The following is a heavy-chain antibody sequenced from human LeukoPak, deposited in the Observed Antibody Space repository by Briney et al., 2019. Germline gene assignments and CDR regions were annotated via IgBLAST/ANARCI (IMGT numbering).Heavy chain of an antibody. V-gene: IGHV4-59*01. Sequence: SETLSLTCSVSGGSISSYYWSWIRQPPGKGLEWIGYIYYSGSTNYNPSLKSRVTISVDTSKNQFSLKLSSVTAADTAVYYCARSYYYDSSGYPRDYYGMDVWGQGTTVTVSS. J-gene: IGHJ6*02. CDR3: ARSYYYDSSGYPRDYYGMDV. D-gene: IGHD3-22*01. CDR2: IYYSGST. CDR1: GGSISSYY.